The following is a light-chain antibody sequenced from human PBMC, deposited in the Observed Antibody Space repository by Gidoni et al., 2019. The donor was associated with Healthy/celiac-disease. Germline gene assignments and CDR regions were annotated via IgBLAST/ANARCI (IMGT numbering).Light chain of an antibody. CDR3: NSRDSSGNPFPV. V-gene: IGLV3-19*01. CDR2: GKN. Sequence: SSELTQDPAVSVALGQTVRITCQGDSLRSYYASWYQQKPGQAPVLVIYGKNNRPSGIPDRFSGSSSGNTASLTITGAQAEDEADYYCNSRDSSGNPFPVFGGGTKLTVL. J-gene: IGLJ3*02. CDR1: SLRSYY.